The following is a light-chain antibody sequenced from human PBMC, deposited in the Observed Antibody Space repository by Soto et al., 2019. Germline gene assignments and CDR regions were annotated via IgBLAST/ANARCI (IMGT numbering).Light chain of an antibody. CDR1: QSVSSN. CDR2: GAS. V-gene: IGKV3-15*01. CDR3: QQYNSWPT. Sequence: EIVMTQSPATLSVSPGERATLSCRASQSVSSNLAWYQQKPGQALRLLIYGASTRTTGIPARFSGSGSGTEFTLTISSLQSEDFAVYYCQQYNSWPTFGQGTKVDIK. J-gene: IGKJ1*01.